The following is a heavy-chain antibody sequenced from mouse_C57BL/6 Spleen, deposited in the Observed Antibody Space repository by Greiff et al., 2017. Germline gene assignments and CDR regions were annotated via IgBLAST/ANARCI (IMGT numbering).Heavy chain of an antibody. V-gene: IGHV5-4*01. CDR2: ISDGGSYT. J-gene: IGHJ2*01. CDR1: GFTFSSYA. CDR3: AREGGNDYDGFDY. Sequence: EVQGVESGGGLVKPGGSLKLSCAASGFTFSSYAMSWVRQTPEKRLEWVATISDGGSYTYYPDNVKGRFTISRDNAKNNLYLQMSHLKSEDTAMYYCAREGGNDYDGFDYWGQGTTLTVSS. D-gene: IGHD2-4*01.